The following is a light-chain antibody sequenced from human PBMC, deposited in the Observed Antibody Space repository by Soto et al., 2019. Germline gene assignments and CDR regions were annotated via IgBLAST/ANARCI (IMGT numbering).Light chain of an antibody. J-gene: IGLJ3*02. Sequence: QSVLTQPPSASGTPGQRVTISCSGSNSNIGSYYVYWYQQLPGTAPKLLIYRNNQRPSGVPDRFSGSKSGTSASLAISGLRSEDEADYYCAAWDDSLSGWVFGGGTQLTVL. CDR1: NSNIGSYY. V-gene: IGLV1-47*01. CDR2: RNN. CDR3: AAWDDSLSGWV.